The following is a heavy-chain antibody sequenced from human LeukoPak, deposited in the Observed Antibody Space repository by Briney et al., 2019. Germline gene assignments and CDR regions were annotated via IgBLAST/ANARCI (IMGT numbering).Heavy chain of an antibody. D-gene: IGHD3-3*01. CDR3: ASSDFWSGYRANWFDP. J-gene: IGHJ5*02. CDR1: GFTFSSYA. V-gene: IGHV3-23*01. CDR2: ISGSGGST. Sequence: GGSLRLSCAASGFTFSSYAMSWVRQAPGKGLEWVSAISGSGGSTYYADSVKGRFTVSRDNSKNTLYLQMNSLRAEDTAVYYCASSDFWSGYRANWFDPWGQGTLVTVSS.